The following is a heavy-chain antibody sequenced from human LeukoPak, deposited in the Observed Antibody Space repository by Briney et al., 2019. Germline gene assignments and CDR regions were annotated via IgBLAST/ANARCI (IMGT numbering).Heavy chain of an antibody. J-gene: IGHJ5*02. CDR2: IHGDGDNI. V-gene: IGHV3-74*01. D-gene: IGHD1-26*01. CDR1: GLPFSSYA. Sequence: GGSLRLSCAASGLPFSSYAMYWVRQAPGKGLVWVARIHGDGDNISYADSVRGRFTISRDNAKDTLYLHMNSLRPEDTAVYYCARAQVGAPTDLWGQGTLVTVSS. CDR3: ARAQVGAPTDL.